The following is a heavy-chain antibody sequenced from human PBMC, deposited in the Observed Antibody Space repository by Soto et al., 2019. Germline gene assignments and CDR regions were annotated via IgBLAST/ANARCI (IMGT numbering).Heavy chain of an antibody. CDR2: INSDGSST. V-gene: IGHV3-74*01. Sequence: GSLRLSCAASGFTFSSYWMHWVRQAPGKGLVWVSRINSDGSSTSYADSVKGRFTISRDNAKNTLYLQMNSLRAEDTAVYYCAREVSQVAWFDPWGQGTLVTVS. D-gene: IGHD5-12*01. J-gene: IGHJ5*02. CDR3: AREVSQVAWFDP. CDR1: GFTFSSYW.